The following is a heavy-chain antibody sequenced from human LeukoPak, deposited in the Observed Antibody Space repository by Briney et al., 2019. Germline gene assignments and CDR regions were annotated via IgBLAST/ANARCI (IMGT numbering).Heavy chain of an antibody. Sequence: GGSLRLSCAASGFTFSYASMNWVRQAPGKGLEWVGRIKGEDHGGTTDYAAPVKGRFNISRDDSQNTLYLDMNSLKSEDTGMYYCTTEGAGLRHVDWLGYDPWGQGTLVTVSS. CDR2: IKGEDHGGTT. V-gene: IGHV3-15*01. CDR1: GFTFSYAS. D-gene: IGHD3-9*01. J-gene: IGHJ5*02. CDR3: TTEGAGLRHVDWLGYDP.